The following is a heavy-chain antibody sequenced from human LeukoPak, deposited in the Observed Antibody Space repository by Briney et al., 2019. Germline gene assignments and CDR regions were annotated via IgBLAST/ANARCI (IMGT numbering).Heavy chain of an antibody. CDR3: ARYLGGGTTRLVNYGMDV. Sequence: GGSLRLSCAASVYTFSDYYMSGIPHTPEGGGGCVSHIRSSGSAIYYADSVRGRFTISRDNTKNSLYLQKHTPRAEDTGVYYCARYLGGGTTRLVNYGMDVWGQGTTVTVSS. V-gene: IGHV3-11*01. CDR1: VYTFSDYY. CDR2: IRSSGSAI. D-gene: IGHD1-26*01. J-gene: IGHJ6*02.